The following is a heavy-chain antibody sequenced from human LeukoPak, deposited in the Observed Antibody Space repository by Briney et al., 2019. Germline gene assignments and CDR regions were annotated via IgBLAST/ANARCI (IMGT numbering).Heavy chain of an antibody. CDR1: GFSVTNNY. Sequence: PGGSLRLSCAVSGFSVTNNYMSWVRQAPGKGLERVSVFYVGGATYYADSVKGRFTISRDNSENTLYLQMKSLRAEDTAVYYCARGDGCNFFDYWGQGTLVTVSS. CDR2: FYVGGAT. CDR3: ARGDGCNFFDY. J-gene: IGHJ4*02. V-gene: IGHV3-53*01. D-gene: IGHD5-24*01.